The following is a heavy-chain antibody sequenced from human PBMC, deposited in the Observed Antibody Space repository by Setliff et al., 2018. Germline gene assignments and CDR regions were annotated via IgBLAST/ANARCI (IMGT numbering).Heavy chain of an antibody. CDR1: GGSFSGYY. CDR3: ARDQDFWSGYYGYYYYYRDV. Sequence: TSETLSLTCAVYGGSFSGYYWSWIRQPPVKGLEWIGEINHSGSTNDNPSLKSRVTISVDTSKNQFALKLSSVTAADTDVYYCARDQDFWSGYYGYYYYYRDVWGKGTTVTVSS. CDR2: INHSGST. D-gene: IGHD3-3*01. V-gene: IGHV4-34*01. J-gene: IGHJ6*03.